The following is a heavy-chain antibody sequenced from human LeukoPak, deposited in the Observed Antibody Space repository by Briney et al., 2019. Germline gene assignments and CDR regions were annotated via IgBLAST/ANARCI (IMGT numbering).Heavy chain of an antibody. V-gene: IGHV4-4*07. CDR1: GASIENHY. D-gene: IGHD3-10*01. CDR3: ARWARGYYGSGSYYTNWFDP. CDR2: FEPSGTT. J-gene: IGHJ5*02. Sequence: SETLSLTCTVSGASIENHYWSWIRQPAGKGLEWIGRFEPSGTTNYNPSLKSRVTISVDTSKNQFSLKLSSVTAADTAVYYCARWARGYYGSGSYYTNWFDPWGQGTLVTVSS.